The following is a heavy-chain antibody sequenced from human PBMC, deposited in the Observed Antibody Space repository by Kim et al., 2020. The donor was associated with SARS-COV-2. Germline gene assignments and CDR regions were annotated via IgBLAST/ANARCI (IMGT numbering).Heavy chain of an antibody. CDR1: GYTFTSYG. J-gene: IGHJ5*02. Sequence: ASVKVSCKASGYTFTSYGISWVRQAPGQGLEWMGWISAYNGNTNYAQKLQGRVTMTTDTSTSTAYMELRSLRSDDRAVYYCARDRGNSMVRGWEWWFDPWGQGTLVTVSS. D-gene: IGHD3-10*01. V-gene: IGHV1-18*04. CDR2: ISAYNGNT. CDR3: ARDRGNSMVRGWEWWFDP.